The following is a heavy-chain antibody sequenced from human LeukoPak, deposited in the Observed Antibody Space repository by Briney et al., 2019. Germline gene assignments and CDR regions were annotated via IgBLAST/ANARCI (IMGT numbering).Heavy chain of an antibody. CDR2: INHSGST. CDR1: GGSVSGYY. D-gene: IGHD6-6*01. CDR3: ARRSIAARPNKSNWFDP. J-gene: IGHJ5*02. V-gene: IGHV4-34*01. Sequence: SETLSLTCAVYGGSVSGYYWRWIRQPPGKGLEWIGEINHSGSTNYNPSLKSRVTISVDTSKNQFSLKLSSVTAADTAVYYCARRSIAARPNKSNWFDPWGQGTLVTVSS.